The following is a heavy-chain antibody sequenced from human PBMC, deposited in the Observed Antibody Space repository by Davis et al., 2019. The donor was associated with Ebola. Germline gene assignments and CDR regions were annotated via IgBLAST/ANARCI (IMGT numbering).Heavy chain of an antibody. V-gene: IGHV3-11*04. CDR2: ISSSGTII. D-gene: IGHD1-26*01. CDR1: GFTFSDYY. CDR3: VKERSDTYDFDY. Sequence: GESLKISCAASGFTFSDYYMNWIRQAPGEGLEWVSYISSSGTIIQYADSVRGRFTTSRDNAKNSLYLQMNSLRAEDTAVYYCVKERSDTYDFDYWGQGTLVTVSS. J-gene: IGHJ4*02.